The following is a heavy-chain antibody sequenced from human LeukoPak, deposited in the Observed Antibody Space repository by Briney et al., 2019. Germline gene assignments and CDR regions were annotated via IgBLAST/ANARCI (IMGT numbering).Heavy chain of an antibody. CDR3: AHSSYDSSGYYYFDY. CDR2: IFWNDDK. J-gene: IGHJ4*02. V-gene: IGHV2-5*01. CDR1: GFSLSTSGPG. Sequence: ESGPTLVKPTQTLTLTCTFSGFSLSTSGPGVGWIRQPPGKALEWLAFIFWNDDKRYSPSLKSRFTITKDTSKNQVVLTMTNMDPVDTATYYCAHSSYDSSGYYYFDYWGQGTLVSVSS. D-gene: IGHD3-22*01.